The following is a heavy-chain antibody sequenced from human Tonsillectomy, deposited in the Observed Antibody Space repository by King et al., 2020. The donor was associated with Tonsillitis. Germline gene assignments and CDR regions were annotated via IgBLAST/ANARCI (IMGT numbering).Heavy chain of an antibody. CDR1: GFTFSSYT. V-gene: IGHV3-21*01. Sequence: VQLVESGGGLVKPGGSLRLSCAASGFTFSSYTMNWVRQAPGKGLEWVSSISGSRSYINYADSVKGRFTISRDNAKNSLYLQMSSLRAEDTAVYYCARDSSSCHSVRCWFDPWGQATLVTVSS. J-gene: IGHJ5*02. CDR2: ISGSRSYI. CDR3: ARDSSSCHSVRCWFDP. D-gene: IGHD2-15*01.